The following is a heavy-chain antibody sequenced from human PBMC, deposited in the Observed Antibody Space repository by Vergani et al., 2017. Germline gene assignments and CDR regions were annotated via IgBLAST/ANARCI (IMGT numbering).Heavy chain of an antibody. D-gene: IGHD4-17*01. V-gene: IGHV3-21*01. J-gene: IGHJ4*02. CDR2: ISSSSSYI. CDR3: ARDVHDYGDYGGYFDY. Sequence: EVQLVESGGGLVKPGGSLRLSCAASGFTLSSYSMNWVRQAPGKGLEWVSSISSSSSYIYYADSVKGRFTISRDNAKNSLYLQMNSLRAADTAVYYCARDVHDYGDYGGYFDYWGQGTLVTVSS. CDR1: GFTLSSYS.